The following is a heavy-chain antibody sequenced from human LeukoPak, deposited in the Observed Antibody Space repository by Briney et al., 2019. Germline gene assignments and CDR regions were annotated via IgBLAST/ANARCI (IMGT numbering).Heavy chain of an antibody. CDR2: ISSSASTI. J-gene: IGHJ4*02. CDR3: ANLYDSSGYFTTPGDY. CDR1: GFTFSSYS. V-gene: IGHV3-48*04. D-gene: IGHD3-22*01. Sequence: GGSLRLSCAASGFTFSSYSMNWVRQAPGKGLEWVSYISSSASTIYYADSVKGRFTISRDNAKNSLYLQMNSLRAEDTAVYYCANLYDSSGYFTTPGDYWGQGTLVSVSS.